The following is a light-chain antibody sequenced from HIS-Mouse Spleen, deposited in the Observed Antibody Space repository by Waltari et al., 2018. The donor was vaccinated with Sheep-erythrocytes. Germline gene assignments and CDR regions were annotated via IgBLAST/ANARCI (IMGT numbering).Light chain of an antibody. CDR2: QDS. CDR1: KLGDKY. Sequence: SYELTQPPSVSVSPGQTASITCSGDKLGDKYACWYQQKPGQSPVLVLSQDSKRHSGIPERFSGSNSGNTATLTISGTQAMDEADYYCQAWDSSTAVFGGGTKLTVL. CDR3: QAWDSSTAV. V-gene: IGLV3-1*01. J-gene: IGLJ2*01.